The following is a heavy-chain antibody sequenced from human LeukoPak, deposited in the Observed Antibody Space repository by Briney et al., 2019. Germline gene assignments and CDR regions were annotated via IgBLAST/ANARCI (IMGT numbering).Heavy chain of an antibody. V-gene: IGHV3-30*04. CDR1: GFAFSSYA. D-gene: IGHD6-13*01. Sequence: GRSLRLSCAASGFAFSSYAMHWVRQAPGKGLEWVAVISYDGSNKYYADSVKGRFTISRDNSKNTLYLQMNSLRAEDTAVYYCAASGQQLGDYWGQGTLVTVSS. CDR2: ISYDGSNK. J-gene: IGHJ4*02. CDR3: AASGQQLGDY.